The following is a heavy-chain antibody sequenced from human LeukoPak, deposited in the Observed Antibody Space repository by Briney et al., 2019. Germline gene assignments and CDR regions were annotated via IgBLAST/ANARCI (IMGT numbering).Heavy chain of an antibody. CDR2: MNPNSGNA. CDR1: GYTFPSYG. Sequence: GASVKVSCKASGYTFPSYGITWVRQAPGQGLQWMGWMNPNSGNAVYAQKFQGRVTMTRSTSINTAYMELSSLRSEDTAVYYCARGSSRSFDIWGLGTMVTVSS. D-gene: IGHD3-10*01. V-gene: IGHV1-8*02. J-gene: IGHJ3*02. CDR3: ARGSSRSFDI.